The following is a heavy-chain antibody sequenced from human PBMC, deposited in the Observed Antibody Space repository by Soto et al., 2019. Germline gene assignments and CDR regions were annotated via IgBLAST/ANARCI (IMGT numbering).Heavy chain of an antibody. V-gene: IGHV3-53*01. J-gene: IGHJ6*02. D-gene: IGHD7-27*01. Sequence: GGSLRLSCAASGFTVSSNYMSWVRQAPGKGLEWVSVIYSGGSTYYADSVKGRFTISRDNSKNTLYLQMNSLRAEDTAVYYCARDLGPNYYGMDVWGQGTTVTVSS. CDR2: IYSGGST. CDR1: GFTVSSNY. CDR3: ARDLGPNYYGMDV.